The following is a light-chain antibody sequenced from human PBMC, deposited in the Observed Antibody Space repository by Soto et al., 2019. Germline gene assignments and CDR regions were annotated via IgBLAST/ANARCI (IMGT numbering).Light chain of an antibody. CDR1: SSDIDGYDY. Sequence: QSALTQPASVSGSPGQSITMSCTGASSDIDGYDYVSWYQHHPGEAPKLLIYDVTNWPSGVSHRFSASKSGNTASLTISGLQAEDEADYYCSSYTSRNTVVFGGGTKLTVL. CDR3: SSYTSRNTVV. CDR2: DVT. J-gene: IGLJ3*02. V-gene: IGLV2-14*01.